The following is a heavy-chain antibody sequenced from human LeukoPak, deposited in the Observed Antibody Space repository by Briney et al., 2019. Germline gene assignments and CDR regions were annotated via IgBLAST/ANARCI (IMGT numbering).Heavy chain of an antibody. CDR3: ARDPPLGSCSTISCPHLDY. J-gene: IGHJ4*02. V-gene: IGHV3-21*01. CDR2: ISSSSSFI. D-gene: IGHD2-2*01. Sequence: GGSLRLSCAASGFTFRSYSMHWVRQAPGKGLEWVSSISSSSSFIYYADSVKGRFTISRDNAKNSLYLQMNSLRAEDTAVYYCARDPPLGSCSTISCPHLDYWGQGTLVTVSS. CDR1: GFTFRSYS.